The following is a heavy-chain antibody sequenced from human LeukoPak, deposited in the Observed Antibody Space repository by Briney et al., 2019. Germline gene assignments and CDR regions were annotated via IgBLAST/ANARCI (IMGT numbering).Heavy chain of an antibody. CDR2: IWYDGSNK. J-gene: IGHJ6*02. V-gene: IGHV3-33*01. D-gene: IGHD3-22*01. CDR3: ARDRDYYDSSGYLFYYYYYGMDV. CDR1: GFTFSSYG. Sequence: GGSLRLSCAASGFTFSSYGMHWVRQAPGKGLEWVAVIWYDGSNKYYADSVKGRFTISRDNSKNTLYLQMNSLRAEDTAVYYCARDRDYYDSSGYLFYYYYYGMDVWGQGTTVTVSS.